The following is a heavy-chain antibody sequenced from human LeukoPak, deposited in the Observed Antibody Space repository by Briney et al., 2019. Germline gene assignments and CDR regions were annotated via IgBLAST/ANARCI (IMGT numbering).Heavy chain of an antibody. CDR1: GGSISSSSYY. CDR2: IYYSGSS. Sequence: PSETLSLTCTVSGGSISSSSYYWGWIRQPPGKGLERIGSIYYSGSSYYNPSLKSRVTISVDTSKNQFSLKLSSVTAADTAVYYCARHRYSSSWYSGAFDIWGQGTMVTVSS. CDR3: ARHRYSSSWYSGAFDI. J-gene: IGHJ3*02. V-gene: IGHV4-39*01. D-gene: IGHD6-13*01.